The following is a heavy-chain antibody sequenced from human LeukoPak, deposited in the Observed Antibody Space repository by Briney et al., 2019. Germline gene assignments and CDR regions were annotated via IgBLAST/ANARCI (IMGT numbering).Heavy chain of an antibody. D-gene: IGHD2-15*01. V-gene: IGHV3-7*01. CDR1: GFTFSSYW. J-gene: IGHJ4*02. Sequence: PGGSLRLSCAASGFTFSSYWMSWVRQAPGKGLEWVANIKQDGSEKYYADSVKGRFTISRDNSKNTLYLQMNSLRAEDTAVYYCARGNKCSGGSCYSAVDYWGQGTLVTVSS. CDR2: IKQDGSEK. CDR3: ARGNKCSGGSCYSAVDY.